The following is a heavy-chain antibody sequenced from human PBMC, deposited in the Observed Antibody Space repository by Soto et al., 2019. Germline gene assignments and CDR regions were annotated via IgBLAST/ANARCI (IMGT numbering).Heavy chain of an antibody. CDR2: INPNSGGT. V-gene: IGHV1-2*04. J-gene: IGHJ6*02. CDR3: ARDQIGITMVRGVTAEMVWWVYYYYGMDV. CDR1: GYTFTGYY. Sequence: QVQLVQSGAEVKKPGASVKVSCKASGYTFTGYYMHWVRQAPGQGLEWMGWINPNSGGTNYAQKFQGWVTMTRDTSISTAYMELSRLRSDDTAVYYCARDQIGITMVRGVTAEMVWWVYYYYGMDVWGQGTTLTVSS. D-gene: IGHD3-10*01.